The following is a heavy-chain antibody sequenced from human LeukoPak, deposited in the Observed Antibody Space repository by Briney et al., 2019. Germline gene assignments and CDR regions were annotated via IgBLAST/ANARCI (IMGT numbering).Heavy chain of an antibody. CDR3: ARGYCSSTSCYTIRLGRAFDI. J-gene: IGHJ3*02. CDR2: ISSSTGTI. V-gene: IGHV3-48*01. CDR1: GFTFSSYS. D-gene: IGHD2-2*02. Sequence: GGSLRLSCAASGFTFSSYSMNWVRQAPGKGVEWVSYISSSTGTIYYADSVKGRFTISRDNAKNSLYLQMNSLRAEDTAVYYCARGYCSSTSCYTIRLGRAFDIWGQGTMVTVSS.